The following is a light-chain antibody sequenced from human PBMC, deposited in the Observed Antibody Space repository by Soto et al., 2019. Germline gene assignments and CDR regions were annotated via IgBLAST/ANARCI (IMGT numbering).Light chain of an antibody. CDR1: SRDVGRYDY. Sequence: QSALTPPASVSGSPGQSITISCTGTSRDVGRYDYVCWDLQHLVRATKLVIDDVSSRPSAVSNRFSGSKSAKPASLTISGIQAEDEADYYCIAHTSISTSDVYGSWTKAT. CDR2: DVS. V-gene: IGLV2-14*01. J-gene: IGLJ1*01. CDR3: IAHTSISTSDV.